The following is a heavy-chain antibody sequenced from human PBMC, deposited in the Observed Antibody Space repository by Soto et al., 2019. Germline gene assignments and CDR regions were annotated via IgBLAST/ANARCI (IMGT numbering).Heavy chain of an antibody. D-gene: IGHD3-22*01. Sequence: GGSLRLSCAASGFIFSSYNMNWVRQAPGKGLEWVSSISSSSSYIYYADSVKGRFTISRDNAKNSLYLQMNSLRAEDTAVYYCASYYDSRGPHFDYWGQGPLVTVSS. CDR1: GFIFSSYN. J-gene: IGHJ4*02. V-gene: IGHV3-21*01. CDR3: ASYYDSRGPHFDY. CDR2: ISSSSSYI.